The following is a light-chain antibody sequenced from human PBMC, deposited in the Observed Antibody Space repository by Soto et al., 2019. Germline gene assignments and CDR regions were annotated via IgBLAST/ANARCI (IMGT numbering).Light chain of an antibody. J-gene: IGKJ5*01. Sequence: DIQMTQSPSSLSTSVGDRVTITCRASQGISNFFAWYQQKPGKVPQLLISAASTLQSGVPSRFSGRGSGTDFTLTITSLQPEDVATYYCQKYSSVITFGQGTRLEIK. CDR2: AAS. V-gene: IGKV1-27*01. CDR1: QGISNF. CDR3: QKYSSVIT.